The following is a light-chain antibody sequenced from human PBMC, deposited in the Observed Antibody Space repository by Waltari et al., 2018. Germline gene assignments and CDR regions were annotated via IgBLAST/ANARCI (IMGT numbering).Light chain of an antibody. Sequence: QSALTQPPSVSGSPGQSVTISCTGTSSDVGRYNRVPWYQQAPGTAPKLMIYEVSNRPSGVPVRFSGSKSGNTASLTISGLQTEDEADYYCSSYTRRSTVVFGGGTKLTVL. J-gene: IGLJ2*01. CDR2: EVS. CDR3: SSYTRRSTVV. CDR1: SSDVGRYNR. V-gene: IGLV2-18*02.